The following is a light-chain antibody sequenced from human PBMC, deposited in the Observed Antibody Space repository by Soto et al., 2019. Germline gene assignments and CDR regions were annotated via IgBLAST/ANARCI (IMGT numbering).Light chain of an antibody. CDR1: SSDVGSYDY. Sequence: QSALTQPPSASGSPGQSVTISCTGTSSDVGSYDYVSWYQQHPGKAPKLMIYEVSKRPSGVPDRFSGSKSGNTASLTVSGLQAEDEADYYCSSSAGSNTWGVFGGGTKVTVL. J-gene: IGLJ3*02. CDR3: SSSAGSNTWGV. V-gene: IGLV2-8*01. CDR2: EVS.